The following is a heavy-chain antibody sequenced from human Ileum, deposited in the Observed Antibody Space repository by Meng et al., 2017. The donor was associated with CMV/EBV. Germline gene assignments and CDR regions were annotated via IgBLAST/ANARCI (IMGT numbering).Heavy chain of an antibody. V-gene: IGHV1-2*02. Sequence: QLVQSGTEVKKPGASVKGSCKASGYTFTDYYMHWVRQAPGQGLEWMGWIKPHSGDTKYEKKFQGRVTMTSDTSISTVYMELTRLTPDDTAIYYCAREIIMAARAFGYWGQGTLVTVSS. J-gene: IGHJ4*02. D-gene: IGHD5-12*01. CDR2: IKPHSGDT. CDR1: GYTFTDYY. CDR3: AREIIMAARAFGY.